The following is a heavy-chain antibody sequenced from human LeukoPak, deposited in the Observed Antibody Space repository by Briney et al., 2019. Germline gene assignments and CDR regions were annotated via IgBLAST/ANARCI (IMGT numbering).Heavy chain of an antibody. CDR1: GFTFSSYA. D-gene: IGHD6-13*01. CDR3: AKGQGSSWYGNFDY. CDR2: ISGSGGST. J-gene: IGHJ4*02. Sequence: GGSLRLSCAASGFTFSSYAVSWVRQAPGKGLEWVSAISGSGGSTYYADSVKGRFTISRDNSKNTLYLQMNSLRAEDTAVYYCAKGQGSSWYGNFDYWGQGTLVTVSS. V-gene: IGHV3-23*01.